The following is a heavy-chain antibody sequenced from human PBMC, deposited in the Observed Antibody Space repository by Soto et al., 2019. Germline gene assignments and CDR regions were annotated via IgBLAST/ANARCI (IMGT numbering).Heavy chain of an antibody. CDR2: IIPIFGTA. CDR1: GGTFSSYA. CDR3: ARDNHDYGDYPYDWFDP. D-gene: IGHD4-17*01. J-gene: IGHJ5*02. V-gene: IGHV1-69*01. Sequence: SVKVSCKASGGTFSSYAISWVRQAPGQGLEWMGGIIPIFGTANYAQKFQGRVTITADESTSTAYMELSSLRSEDTAVYYCARDNHDYGDYPYDWFDPWGQGTLVTVSS.